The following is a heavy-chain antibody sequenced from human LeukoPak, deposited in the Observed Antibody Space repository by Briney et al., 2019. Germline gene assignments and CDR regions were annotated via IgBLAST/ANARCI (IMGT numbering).Heavy chain of an antibody. CDR1: GGSISGYC. Sequence: PSETLSLTCTVSGGSISGYCWGWIRQPPGKGLEWIAYICYSGSTNYNPSLKSRVSMSVDTSNNQFSLKLNSLTAADTAVYYCARGGTSYDCWGQGTLVTVSS. D-gene: IGHD1-26*01. CDR2: ICYSGST. V-gene: IGHV4-59*01. CDR3: ARGGTSYDC. J-gene: IGHJ4*02.